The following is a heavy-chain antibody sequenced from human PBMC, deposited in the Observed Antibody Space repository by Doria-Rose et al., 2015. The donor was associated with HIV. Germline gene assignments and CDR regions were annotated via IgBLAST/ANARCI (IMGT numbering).Heavy chain of an antibody. V-gene: IGHV2-26*01. Sequence: QVTLKESGPVLVKPTETLTLTCTVSGVSLSSPGMGVSWIRQPPGKALEWLANIFADDERSYKTYLKSRLTISRDTSNSQVVLTMTDMDPVDTATYYCARIKSSRWYHKYYFDFWGQGTLVIVSA. CDR1: GVSLSSPGMG. CDR3: ARIKSSRWYHKYYFDF. D-gene: IGHD6-13*01. CDR2: IFADDER. J-gene: IGHJ4*02.